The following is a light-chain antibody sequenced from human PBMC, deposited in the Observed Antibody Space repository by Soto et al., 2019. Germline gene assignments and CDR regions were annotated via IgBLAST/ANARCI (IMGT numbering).Light chain of an antibody. CDR1: SSNIGSNT. V-gene: IGLV1-44*01. Sequence: QPVLTQPPSASGTPGRRVSISCSGSSSNIGSNTVNWYQQLPGTAPKLLIYSNNQRPSGVPDRFSGSKSGTSASLAISGLQSEHEADYYCAAWDESLNGHVFGTEPKVTV. CDR2: SNN. CDR3: AAWDESLNGHV. J-gene: IGLJ1*01.